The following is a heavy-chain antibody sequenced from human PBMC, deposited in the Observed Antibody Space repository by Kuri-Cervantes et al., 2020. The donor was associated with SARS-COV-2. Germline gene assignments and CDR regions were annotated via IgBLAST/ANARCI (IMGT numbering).Heavy chain of an antibody. J-gene: IGHJ4*02. Sequence: SETLSLTCTVSGGSISSYYWSWIRQPPGKGLEWIGYIYYSGSTNYNPSLKSRVTISVDTSKNQFSLKLSSVTAADTAVYYCARVDCSSTSCSGDLGMFDYWGQGTLVTVSS. CDR1: GGSISSYY. CDR2: IYYSGST. V-gene: IGHV4-59*01. CDR3: ARVDCSSTSCSGDLGMFDY. D-gene: IGHD2-2*01.